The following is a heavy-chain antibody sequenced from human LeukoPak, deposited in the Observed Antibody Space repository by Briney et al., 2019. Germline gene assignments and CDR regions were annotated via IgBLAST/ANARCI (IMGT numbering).Heavy chain of an antibody. D-gene: IGHD1-26*01. Sequence: GGSLRLSCEASGFTFYEYSMNWVRQAPGKGLEWVSSILSGSGNIYYADSVKGRFTISRDNAKNSLHLQMNSLRADDTAVYYCARDRWELPHYYYSGLDVWGQGTTVTVSS. CDR3: ARDRWELPHYYYSGLDV. CDR2: ILSGSGNI. V-gene: IGHV3-21*03. J-gene: IGHJ6*02. CDR1: GFTFYEYS.